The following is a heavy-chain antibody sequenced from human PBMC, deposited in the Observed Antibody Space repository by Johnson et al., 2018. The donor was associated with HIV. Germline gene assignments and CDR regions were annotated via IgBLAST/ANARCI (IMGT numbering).Heavy chain of an antibody. CDR1: GFTFSSYA. CDR3: AREGSTVVTSAFDI. CDR2: ISSDGGTT. Sequence: GFTFSSYAMHWVRQAPGKGLEYVSAISSDGGTTYYANSVKGRFTISRDNAKNSLYLQMNSLRAEDTAVYYCAREGSTVVTSAFDIWGQGTMVTVSS. D-gene: IGHD4-23*01. J-gene: IGHJ3*02. V-gene: IGHV3-64*01.